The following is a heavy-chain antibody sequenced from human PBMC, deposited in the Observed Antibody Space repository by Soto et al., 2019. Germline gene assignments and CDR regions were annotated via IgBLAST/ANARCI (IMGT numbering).Heavy chain of an antibody. CDR1: GGSISSHF. D-gene: IGHD3-22*01. V-gene: IGHV4-59*11. CDR2: IYDSGST. J-gene: IGHJ4*02. Sequence: SETLSLTCTVSGGSISSHFWSWIRQPPGKGLEWIGYIYDSGSTNYNPSLKSRVTVSVDTSNNQFSLKLSSVAAADTAVYYCARGIKTYYYDTSGYLFDYWGQGTLVTVSS. CDR3: ARGIKTYYYDTSGYLFDY.